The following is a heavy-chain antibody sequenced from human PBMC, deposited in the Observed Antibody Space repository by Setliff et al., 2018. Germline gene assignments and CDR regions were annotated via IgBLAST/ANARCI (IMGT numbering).Heavy chain of an antibody. CDR3: ARVESMVRGKNILRHFDY. CDR1: GYTFNNYG. Sequence: AASVKVSCKASGYTFNNYGVAWVRQAPGQGLDWMGWVTIYNGNTKYAQNLQGRLTLTTDRSTSTVYMELGSLTTDDTAIYYCARVESMVRGKNILRHFDYWGQGTQVTVSS. D-gene: IGHD3-10*01. J-gene: IGHJ4*02. V-gene: IGHV1-18*01. CDR2: VTIYNGNT.